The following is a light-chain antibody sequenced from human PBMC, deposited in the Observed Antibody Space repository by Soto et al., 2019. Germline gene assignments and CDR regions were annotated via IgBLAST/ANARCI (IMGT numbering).Light chain of an antibody. CDR2: GHT. CDR1: TSNIGGGYD. V-gene: IGLV1-40*01. J-gene: IGLJ7*01. CDR3: QSFDSTLRGSTV. Sequence: QSVLTQPPSVSGAPGQTVTISCTGSTSNIGGGYDVHWYQQLPGAAPKLLIYGHTNRPSGVPDRFSGSTSGTSASLAITGLQPEDEADYYCQSFDSTLRGSTVFGGGTQLTVL.